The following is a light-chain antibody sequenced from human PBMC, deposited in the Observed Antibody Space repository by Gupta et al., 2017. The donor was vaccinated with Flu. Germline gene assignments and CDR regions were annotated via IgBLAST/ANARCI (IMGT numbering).Light chain of an antibody. V-gene: IGLV6-57*01. CDR3: QSFDDSKPGG. J-gene: IGLJ3*02. Sequence: NFMLTQPHSVSGSPGKTVTISCTRSSGSIATNYVQWYQQRPGSSPTTVIYEDYKRPSGVPERFAGSIDSSSNSASLNISGLETEDEADYYCQSFDDSKPGGCGGGTKLAV. CDR2: EDY. CDR1: SGSIATNY.